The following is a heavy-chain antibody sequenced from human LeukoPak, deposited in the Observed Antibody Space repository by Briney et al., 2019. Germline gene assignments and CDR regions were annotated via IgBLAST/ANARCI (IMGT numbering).Heavy chain of an antibody. D-gene: IGHD3-10*01. Sequence: GGSLRLYCAASGFTFSNYWMSWVRQAPGKGLEWVANIKQDGSDKYYVDSVKGRFTISRDNAKNSLYLQMNSLRAEDTAVYYCAREREFGEFFDYWGQGTLVTVSS. CDR1: GFTFSNYW. V-gene: IGHV3-7*03. CDR2: IKQDGSDK. CDR3: AREREFGEFFDY. J-gene: IGHJ4*02.